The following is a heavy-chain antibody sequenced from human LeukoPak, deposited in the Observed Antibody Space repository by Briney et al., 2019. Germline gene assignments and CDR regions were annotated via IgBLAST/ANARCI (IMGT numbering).Heavy chain of an antibody. Sequence: GGSLRLSCAASGFTVSDNYMSWVRQAPGKGLEWVANIKQDGSEKYYVDSVKGRFTISRDNAKNSLYLQMNSLRAEDTAVYYCARAGLHKWELLSPYFDYWGQGTLVTVSS. J-gene: IGHJ4*02. CDR1: GFTVSDNY. CDR2: IKQDGSEK. CDR3: ARAGLHKWELLSPYFDY. V-gene: IGHV3-7*01. D-gene: IGHD1-26*01.